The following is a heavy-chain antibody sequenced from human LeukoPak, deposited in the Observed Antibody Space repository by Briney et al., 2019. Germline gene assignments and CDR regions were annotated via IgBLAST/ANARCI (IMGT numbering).Heavy chain of an antibody. D-gene: IGHD6-13*01. CDR3: ARILGYSSSGTPFGFDY. J-gene: IGHJ4*02. CDR2: INPNSGYT. CDR1: GYTFTDYY. Sequence: ASVKVSCKTSGYTFTDYYIHWVRQAPGQGLEWMGWINPNSGYTKYAQKFQGRVTMTRDTSISTAYVELSRLRSDDTAVYYCARILGYSSSGTPFGFDYWGQGTLVTVSS. V-gene: IGHV1-2*02.